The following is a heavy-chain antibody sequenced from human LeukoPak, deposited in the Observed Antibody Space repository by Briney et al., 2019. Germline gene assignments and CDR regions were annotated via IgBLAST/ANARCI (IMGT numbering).Heavy chain of an antibody. D-gene: IGHD5-24*01. J-gene: IGHJ3*02. V-gene: IGHV1-18*01. CDR1: GFIFTKYG. CDR3: ARDRRGPRDGYNFGAFDI. CDR2: ISAYNGDT. Sequence: EASVKVSCKASGFIFTKYGINWVRQAPGQGLEWVAWISAYNGDTRYAQKFQGRVTLTTDTPTTTAFMELRSLSSDDTAVYYCARDRRGPRDGYNFGAFDIWGQGTMVTVSS.